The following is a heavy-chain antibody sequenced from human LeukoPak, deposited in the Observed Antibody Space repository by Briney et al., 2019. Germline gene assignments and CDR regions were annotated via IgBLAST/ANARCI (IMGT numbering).Heavy chain of an antibody. CDR2: IISSSSYI. D-gene: IGHD2-2*01. V-gene: IGHV3-21*03. CDR3: ARDFGGYCSSSSCYLGYLDY. CDR1: GFTFSSYT. J-gene: IGHJ4*02. Sequence: GGSLRLSCAASGFTFSSYTMNWVRQAPGKGLEWVSSIISSSSYIYYADSVKGRFTISRDNAKNSLYLQMNSLRAEDTAVYYCARDFGGYCSSSSCYLGYLDYWGQGTLVTVSS.